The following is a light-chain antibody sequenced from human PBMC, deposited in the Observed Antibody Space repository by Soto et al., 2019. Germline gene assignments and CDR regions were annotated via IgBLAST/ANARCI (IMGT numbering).Light chain of an antibody. CDR3: QQRSNCPSIT. Sequence: EIVLTQSPATLSLSPGERATLSCRASQSVSSYLAWYQQKPGQAPRLLIYDASNRATGIPARFSGSGSGTDFTLTIRSLEPEDFAVFYCQQRSNCPSITFGQGTRLEIK. CDR1: QSVSSY. J-gene: IGKJ5*01. CDR2: DAS. V-gene: IGKV3-11*01.